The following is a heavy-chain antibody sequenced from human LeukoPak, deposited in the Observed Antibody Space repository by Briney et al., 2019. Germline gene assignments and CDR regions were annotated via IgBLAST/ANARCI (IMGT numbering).Heavy chain of an antibody. CDR3: ARDLAAVPVGGMDV. V-gene: IGHV3-30-3*01. D-gene: IGHD6-13*01. CDR2: ISYDGSNK. J-gene: IGHJ6*02. Sequence: GGSLRLSCAASGFTFSSYAMHWVRQAPGKGLEWVAVISYDGSNKYYADSVKGRFTISRDNSKKTLYLQMNSLRAEDTAVYYCARDLAAVPVGGMDVWGQGTTVTVSS. CDR1: GFTFSSYA.